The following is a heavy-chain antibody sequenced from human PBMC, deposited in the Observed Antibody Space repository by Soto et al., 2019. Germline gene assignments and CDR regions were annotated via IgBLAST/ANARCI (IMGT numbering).Heavy chain of an antibody. D-gene: IGHD3-22*01. V-gene: IGHV4-30-4*01. CDR1: GGSISSGDYY. Sequence: SETLSLTCTVSGGSISSGDYYWSWIRQPPGKGLEWIGYIYYSGSTYYNPSLKSRVTISVDTSKNQFSLKLSSVTAADTAVYYCAREVYYDSSGYSNFDYWGQGTLVTV. CDR2: IYYSGST. J-gene: IGHJ4*02. CDR3: AREVYYDSSGYSNFDY.